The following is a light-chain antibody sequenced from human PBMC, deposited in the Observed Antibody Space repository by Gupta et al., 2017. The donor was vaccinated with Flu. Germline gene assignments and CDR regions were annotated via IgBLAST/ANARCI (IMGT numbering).Light chain of an antibody. V-gene: IGLV2-18*01. CDR3: KIYTTSNIV. CDR1: SSDVGTYNR. CDR2: EVR. J-gene: IGLJ1*01. Sequence: SALTQPPSVPGSPEQSVTILCTGTSSDVGTYNRVSWFQQPPGTDHKLIIFEVRNRPSGAPGRFSGSKSGNTAPLTIAGRQDEDEDDYYCKIYTTSNIVFGTGTKVTVL.